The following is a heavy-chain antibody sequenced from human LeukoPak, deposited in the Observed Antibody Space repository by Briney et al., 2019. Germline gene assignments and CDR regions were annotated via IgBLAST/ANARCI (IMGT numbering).Heavy chain of an antibody. V-gene: IGHV4-59*01. Sequence: PSETLSLTCTVSGGSISTYYWSWIRQPPGKGLEWIAYIDYSGSTSYNPSLKSRVSISIDTSKNQFSLKLSSVTAADTAVYYCARGDPYRGSREDWFDPWGQGALVTVSS. CDR1: GGSISTYY. J-gene: IGHJ5*02. CDR2: IDYSGST. D-gene: IGHD4-23*01. CDR3: ARGDPYRGSREDWFDP.